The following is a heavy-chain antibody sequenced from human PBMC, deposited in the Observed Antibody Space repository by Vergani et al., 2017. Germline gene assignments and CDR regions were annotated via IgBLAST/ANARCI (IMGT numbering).Heavy chain of an antibody. V-gene: IGHV3-21*01. CDR1: GFTFSSYS. CDR3: ARDMGHRSSWYFLSPNRPILMY. CDR2: ISSSSSYI. Sequence: EVQLVESGGGLVKPGGSLRLSCAASGFTFSSYSMNWVRQAPGTGLEWVSSISSSSSYIYYADSVKGRFTISRDNAKNSLYLQMNSLRAEDTAVYYCARDMGHRSSWYFLSPNRPILMYWGQGTLVTVSS. J-gene: IGHJ4*02. D-gene: IGHD6-13*01.